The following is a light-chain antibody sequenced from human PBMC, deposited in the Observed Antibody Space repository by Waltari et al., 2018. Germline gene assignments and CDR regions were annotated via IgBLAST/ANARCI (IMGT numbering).Light chain of an antibody. CDR2: QDS. J-gene: IGLJ2*01. CDR3: QAWDSSVV. Sequence: SYELTQPPSVSVSPGQTARIPCSADQWGDKYACWYQQKPGQSPVLVIYQDSKRPSGIPERFSGSNSGNTATLTISGTQAMDEADYYCQAWDSSVVFGGGTKLTVL. V-gene: IGLV3-1*01. CDR1: QWGDKY.